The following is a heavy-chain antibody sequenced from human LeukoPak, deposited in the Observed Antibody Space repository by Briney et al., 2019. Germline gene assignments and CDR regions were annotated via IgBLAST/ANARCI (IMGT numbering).Heavy chain of an antibody. CDR1: GYTFTGYC. V-gene: IGHV1-2*02. Sequence: GASVKVSCKASGYTFTGYCMHWVRQAPGQGLEWMGWINPNSGGANYAQKFQGRVTMTRDTSISTAYMELSRLRSDDTAVYYCAGEITPNWFDPWGQGTLVTVSS. J-gene: IGHJ5*02. CDR3: AGEITPNWFDP. CDR2: INPNSGGA. D-gene: IGHD2-15*01.